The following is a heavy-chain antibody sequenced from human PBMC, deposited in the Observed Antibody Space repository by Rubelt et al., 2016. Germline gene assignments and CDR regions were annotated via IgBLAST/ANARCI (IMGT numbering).Heavy chain of an antibody. Sequence: LEWVSSISSSSSYIYYADSVKGRFTISRDNAKNSLYLQMNSLRAEDTAVYYCARGYDFWSGLQYYYYYYGMDVWGQG. J-gene: IGHJ6*02. CDR2: ISSSSSYI. D-gene: IGHD3-3*01. CDR3: ARGYDFWSGLQYYYYYYGMDV. V-gene: IGHV3-21*01.